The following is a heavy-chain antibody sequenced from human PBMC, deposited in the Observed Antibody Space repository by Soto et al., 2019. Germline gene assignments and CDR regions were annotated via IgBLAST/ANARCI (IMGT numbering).Heavy chain of an antibody. CDR3: AKDLGGSGSLHY. Sequence: QVQLVESGGGVVQPGRSLRLSCAASGFTFSSYAMHWVRQAPGKGLEWVAVISYDGSNKYYADSVKGRFTISRDNSKNTLYLQMNRLGVEDTAVYYCAKDLGGSGSLHYWGQGTLVTVSS. V-gene: IGHV3-30-3*01. CDR1: GFTFSSYA. D-gene: IGHD3-10*01. J-gene: IGHJ4*02. CDR2: ISYDGSNK.